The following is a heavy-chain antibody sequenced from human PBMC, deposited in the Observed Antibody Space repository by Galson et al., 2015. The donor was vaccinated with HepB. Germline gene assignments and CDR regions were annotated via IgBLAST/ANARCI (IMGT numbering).Heavy chain of an antibody. J-gene: IGHJ5*02. CDR3: ARDIRECSECYGWFDP. V-gene: IGHV3-21*01. D-gene: IGHD2-21*01. CDR2: ISTSSTYT. CDR1: GFSFSNYK. Sequence: SLRLSCAASGFSFSNYKMNWVRQAPGKGLEWVSSISTSSTYTYYRDSVKGRFTIIRDDAKSSLFLQMNSLRAEDTAVYYCARDIRECSECYGWFDPWGQGTLVTVSS.